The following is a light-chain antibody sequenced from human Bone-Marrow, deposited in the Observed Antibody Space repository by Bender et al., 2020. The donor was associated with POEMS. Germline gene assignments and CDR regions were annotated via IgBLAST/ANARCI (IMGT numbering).Light chain of an antibody. CDR3: AAWEDSLNGWV. Sequence: QSVLTQPPSASGTPGQRVTISCSGSSSNIGTNPVNWYQQLPGTAPNFLIYIINQRPSGVPDRFSGSKSGTSASLAISGLQSEDEADYYCAAWEDSLNGWVFGGGTKLTVL. CDR1: SSNIGTNP. CDR2: IIN. V-gene: IGLV1-44*01. J-gene: IGLJ3*02.